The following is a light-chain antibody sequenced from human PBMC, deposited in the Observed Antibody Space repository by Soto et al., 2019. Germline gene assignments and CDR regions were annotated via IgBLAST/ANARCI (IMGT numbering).Light chain of an antibody. V-gene: IGLV2-14*03. CDR2: DVS. Sequence: QSALTQPASVSGSPGQSITISCTGTNSEIGGYNYVSWYQQHPGKAPKLRIYDVSNRTSGVSYRFSVSKSGNTASLTTSGLQAEDEADYYCSSYTSRSTLGVFGGGTKVTVL. CDR3: SSYTSRSTLGV. J-gene: IGLJ2*01. CDR1: NSEIGGYNY.